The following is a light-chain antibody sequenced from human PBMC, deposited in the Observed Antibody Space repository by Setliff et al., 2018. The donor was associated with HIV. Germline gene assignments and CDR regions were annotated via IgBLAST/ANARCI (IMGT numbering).Light chain of an antibody. J-gene: IGLJ3*02. Sequence: QSVLTQPASVSGSPGQSITISCTGTSSDVGGYKYVSWYQQYPGKAPKLIIYEVTNRPSGVPDRFSGSKSGNTASLTVSGLQVEDEADYYCSSYAGSNNWVFGGGTKSPS. CDR2: EVT. CDR1: SSDVGGYKY. CDR3: SSYAGSNNWV. V-gene: IGLV2-8*01.